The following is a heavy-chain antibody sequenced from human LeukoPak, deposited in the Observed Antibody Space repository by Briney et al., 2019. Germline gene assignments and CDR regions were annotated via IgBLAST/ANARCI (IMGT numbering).Heavy chain of an antibody. V-gene: IGHV1-69*13. CDR2: IIPILGTA. CDR3: AGGIVATIGYFDY. D-gene: IGHD5-12*01. J-gene: IGHJ4*02. CDR1: GGTFSSYA. Sequence: SVKVSCKASGGTFSSYAISWVRQAPGQGLEWMGGIIPILGTANYAQKFQGRVTITADESTSTAYMELSSLRSEDTAVYYCAGGIVATIGYFDYWGQGTLVTVSS.